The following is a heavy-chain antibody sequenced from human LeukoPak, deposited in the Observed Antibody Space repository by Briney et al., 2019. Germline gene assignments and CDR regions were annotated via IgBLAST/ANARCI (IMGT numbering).Heavy chain of an antibody. CDR2: TSNDGSST. V-gene: IGHV3-74*01. J-gene: IGHJ6*02. CDR3: ARGIWRSYGLDV. CDR1: GFTFSTYW. Sequence: GGSLRLSCAASGFTFSTYWMHWVRQAPGKGLVWLSRTSNDGSSTTYADSVKGRFTISRDNTKNTLYVQMDSPRPEDTAVYYCARGIWRSYGLDVWGQGTTVTVSS.